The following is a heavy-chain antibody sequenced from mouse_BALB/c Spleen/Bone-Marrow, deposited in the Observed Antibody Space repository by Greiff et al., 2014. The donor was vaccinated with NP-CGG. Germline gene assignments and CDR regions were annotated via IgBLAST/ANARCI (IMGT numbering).Heavy chain of an antibody. CDR1: GYTFTSYW. V-gene: IGHV1S132*01. CDR3: ARKGISTVIATAYYFDY. D-gene: IGHD2-4*01. Sequence: VQLQQSGAELVKPGASVKLSCKTSGYTFTSYWIQWVKQRPGQGLGWIGEIFPGTGTTYYNEKFKDKATLTIDTSSSTAYMQLRRLPSEDSAVDFCARKGISTVIATAYYFDYWGQGSTLTVST. CDR2: IFPGTGTT. J-gene: IGHJ2*01.